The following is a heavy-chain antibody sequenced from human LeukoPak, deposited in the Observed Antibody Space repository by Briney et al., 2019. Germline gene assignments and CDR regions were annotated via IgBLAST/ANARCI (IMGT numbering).Heavy chain of an antibody. V-gene: IGHV4-59*12. CDR1: GGSISSYY. CDR2: IYYSGST. Sequence: PSETLSLTCTVSGGSISSYYWSWIRQPPGKGLEWIGYIYYSGSTNYNPSLKSRVTISVDTSKNQFSLKLSSVTAADTAVYYCARDIGSQMSTISDWFDPWGQGTLVTVSS. J-gene: IGHJ5*02. D-gene: IGHD2-2*01. CDR3: ARDIGSQMSTISDWFDP.